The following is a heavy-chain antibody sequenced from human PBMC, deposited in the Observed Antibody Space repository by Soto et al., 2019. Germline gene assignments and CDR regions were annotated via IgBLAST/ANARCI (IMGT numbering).Heavy chain of an antibody. Sequence: EVQLVESGGGFVQPGGSLRLSCAASGFTFSNFWMTWVRQAPGKGLEWVYTIKQDGSEKYYVDSVKGRFSISRDTAKNALELQMPNLRVDDTAVYYCARVSPEMAGTYYHSGMDVWGRGTTITVSS. CDR3: ARVSPEMAGTYYHSGMDV. D-gene: IGHD3-3*01. CDR1: GFTFSNFW. CDR2: IKQDGSEK. V-gene: IGHV3-7*01. J-gene: IGHJ6*02.